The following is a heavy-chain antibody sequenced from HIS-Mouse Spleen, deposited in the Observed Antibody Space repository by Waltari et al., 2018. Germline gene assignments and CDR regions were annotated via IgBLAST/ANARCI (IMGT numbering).Heavy chain of an antibody. CDR1: GCSIRSSRYY. CDR3: AREIPYSSSWYDWYFDL. D-gene: IGHD6-13*01. J-gene: IGHJ2*01. CDR2: IDYSGST. Sequence: QLQLQESGPGLVKPSETLSLTCTVPGCSIRSSRYYWGWTRQLPGKGLEWIGSIDYSGSTYYNPSLKSRVTISVDTSKNQFSLKLSSVTAADTAVYYCAREIPYSSSWYDWYFDLWGRGTLVTVSS. V-gene: IGHV4-39*07.